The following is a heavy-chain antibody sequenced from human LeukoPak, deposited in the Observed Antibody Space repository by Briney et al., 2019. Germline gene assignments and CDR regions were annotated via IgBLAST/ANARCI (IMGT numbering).Heavy chain of an antibody. D-gene: IGHD3-10*01. J-gene: IGHJ4*02. V-gene: IGHV1-2*02. CDR2: INPNSGGT. CDR3: ARALITMVRGVILLLSY. Sequence: ASVKVSCKASGYTFTGYYMHWVRQAPGQGLEWMGWINPNSGGTNYAQKFQGRVTMTRDTSISTAYMELSRLRSDDTAVYYCARALITMVRGVILLLSYWGQGTLVTVSS. CDR1: GYTFTGYY.